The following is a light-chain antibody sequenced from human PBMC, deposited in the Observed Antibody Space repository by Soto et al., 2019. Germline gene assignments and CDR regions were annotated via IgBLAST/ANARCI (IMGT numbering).Light chain of an antibody. CDR1: QSISSC. J-gene: IGKJ2*01. Sequence: DIQMTQSPSSLSASVGDRVTITCRASQSISSCLNWFQQKPGKAPKLLINAASTLQSGVPSRFSGSGPGTDFTLTLSSLQPEDFATYDCQQSYRTPSIFRQGTKLEIK. CDR2: AAS. V-gene: IGKV1-39*01. CDR3: QQSYRTPSI.